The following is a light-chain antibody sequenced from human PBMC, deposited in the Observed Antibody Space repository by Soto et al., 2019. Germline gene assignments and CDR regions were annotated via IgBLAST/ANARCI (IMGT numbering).Light chain of an antibody. CDR1: SSDVGGYNY. CDR3: SSYAGSSTHYV. Sequence: QSVLTLPASVSGSPGQSITISCTGTSSDVGGYNYVSWYQHHPGKAPKPMIYEVSNRPSGFSSRFSGSKSGNTASLTISGLQAEDEADYYCSSYAGSSTHYVFGTGTKLTVL. J-gene: IGLJ1*01. V-gene: IGLV2-14*01. CDR2: EVS.